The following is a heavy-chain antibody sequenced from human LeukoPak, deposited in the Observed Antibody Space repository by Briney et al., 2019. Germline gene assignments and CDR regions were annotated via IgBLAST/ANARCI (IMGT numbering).Heavy chain of an antibody. CDR1: GLTFSDYY. CDR2: ISGSGGST. D-gene: IGHD6-6*01. V-gene: IGHV3-23*01. Sequence: PGGSLRLSCAASGLTFSDYYMSWIRQAPGKGLEWVSAISGSGGSTYYADSVKGRFTISRDNSKNTLYLQMNSLRAEDTAVYYCAKDKSIAARPPDWFDPWGQGTLVTVSS. CDR3: AKDKSIAARPPDWFDP. J-gene: IGHJ5*02.